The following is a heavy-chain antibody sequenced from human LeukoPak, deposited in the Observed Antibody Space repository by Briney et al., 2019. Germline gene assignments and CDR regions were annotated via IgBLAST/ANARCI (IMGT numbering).Heavy chain of an antibody. J-gene: IGHJ4*02. D-gene: IGHD2-2*01. CDR2: INHSGST. V-gene: IGHV4-34*01. CDR3: ARVGYCSSTSCFPADY. CDR1: GFTFSSYS. Sequence: PGGSLRLSCAASGFTFSSYSMNWVRQPPGKGLEWIGEINHSGSTNYNPSLKSRVTISVDTSKNQFSLKLSSVTAADTAVYYCARVGYCSSTSCFPADYWGQGTLVTVSS.